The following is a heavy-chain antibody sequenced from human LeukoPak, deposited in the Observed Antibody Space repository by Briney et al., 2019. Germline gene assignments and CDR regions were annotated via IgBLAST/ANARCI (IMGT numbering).Heavy chain of an antibody. D-gene: IGHD1-26*01. V-gene: IGHV3-7*04. CDR1: GFTFSSYW. CDR2: MKEDGSVK. CDR3: ARAPSRGSVDI. Sequence: PGGSLRLSCAASGFTFSSYWMSWVRQAPGKGLEWVANMKEDGSVKSYVDSVKGRFTISRDNAKKSLYLQMNSLRVEDTALYYCARAPSRGSVDIWGQGTMVTVSS. J-gene: IGHJ3*02.